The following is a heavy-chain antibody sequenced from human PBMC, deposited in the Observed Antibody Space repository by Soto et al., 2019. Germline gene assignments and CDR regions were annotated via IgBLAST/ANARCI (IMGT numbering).Heavy chain of an antibody. V-gene: IGHV4-39*01. D-gene: IGHD3-3*02. CDR2: MFYGVST. CDR1: GSSINSSGYY. Sequence: NPSETLSLACPVSGSSINSSGYYWGLIRQPPGKGLEWIGSMFYGVSTYYNPSLKSRVTVSVDTSKNQLSLNLRSVTAADTDVYYCARLPSRHLVDYWGQGTLVTVYS. J-gene: IGHJ4*02. CDR3: ARLPSRHLVDY.